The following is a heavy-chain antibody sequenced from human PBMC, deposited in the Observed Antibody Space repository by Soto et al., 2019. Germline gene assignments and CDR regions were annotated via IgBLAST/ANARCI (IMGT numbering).Heavy chain of an antibody. Sequence: QVQLVQSGAEVRQPASSVNVSCKTSGGTFSSYAISWVRQAPGQGLEWMGGIGPIVDTSTYAQKSQCRVTLSAHESTRIAYMESSMPRPDDRAIYCCVIVIAMPSSAVYWGQGTLVTVSS. V-gene: IGHV1-69*12. J-gene: IGHJ4*02. CDR3: VIVIAMPSSAVY. CDR1: GGTFSSYA. D-gene: IGHD3-22*01. CDR2: IGPIVDTS.